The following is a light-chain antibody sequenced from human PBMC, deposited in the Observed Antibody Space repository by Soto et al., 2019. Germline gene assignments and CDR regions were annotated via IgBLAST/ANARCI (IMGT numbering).Light chain of an antibody. V-gene: IGLV1-44*01. CDR1: SSNIGSHT. J-gene: IGLJ2*01. Sequence: QAVVTQPYSASGTPGQRVTISCSGSSSNIGSHTLNWYQQLPGSAPSLLIYSDNQRPSGVPDRFSGSTSGTSASLAISELQSEDEAEYYCAAWDDTLNAAVFGGGTKLTVL. CDR3: AAWDDTLNAAV. CDR2: SDN.